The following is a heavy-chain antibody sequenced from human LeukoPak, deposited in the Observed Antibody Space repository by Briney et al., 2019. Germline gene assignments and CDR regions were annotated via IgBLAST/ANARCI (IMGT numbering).Heavy chain of an antibody. J-gene: IGHJ6*03. Sequence: SVKVSCKASGGTFSSYAISWVRQAPGQGLEWMGRIIPIFGTANYAQRFQGRVTITTDESTNTAYMELSSLRSEDTAVYYCARGRRGDYHYYYYYMDVWGKGTTVTVSS. CDR2: IIPIFGTA. CDR3: ARGRRGDYHYYYYYMDV. V-gene: IGHV1-69*05. CDR1: GGTFSSYA. D-gene: IGHD4-17*01.